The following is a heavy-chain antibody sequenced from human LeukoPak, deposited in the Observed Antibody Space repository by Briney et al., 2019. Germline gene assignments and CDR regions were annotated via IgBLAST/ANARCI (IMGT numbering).Heavy chain of an antibody. Sequence: SSETLSLTCTVSGGSISSYYWSWIRQPPGKGLEWIGYIYYSGSTNYNPSLKSRVTISVDTSKNQFSLKLSSVTAADTAMYYCARAYGWELLGDVFDYWGQGTLVTVSS. CDR3: ARAYGWELLGDVFDY. V-gene: IGHV4-59*01. D-gene: IGHD1-26*01. J-gene: IGHJ4*02. CDR1: GGSISSYY. CDR2: IYYSGST.